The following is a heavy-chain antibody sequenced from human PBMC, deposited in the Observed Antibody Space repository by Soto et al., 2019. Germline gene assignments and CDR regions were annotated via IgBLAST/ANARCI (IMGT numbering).Heavy chain of an antibody. J-gene: IGHJ4*02. D-gene: IGHD6-19*01. V-gene: IGHV3-23*01. Sequence: GGSLRLSCAASRFNFSSYAMSWVRQAPGKGLEWVSGISGSGGGTYYADSVKGRFTISRDNSKNTLYLQMNSLRAEDTAVYYCAKDPIAVAGTFDYWGQGTLVTVSS. CDR2: ISGSGGGT. CDR1: RFNFSSYA. CDR3: AKDPIAVAGTFDY.